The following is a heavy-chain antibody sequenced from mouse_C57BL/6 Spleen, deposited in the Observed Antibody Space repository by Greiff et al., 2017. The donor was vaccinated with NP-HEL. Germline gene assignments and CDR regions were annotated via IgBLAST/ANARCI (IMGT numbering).Heavy chain of an antibody. CDR2: IYPSDSET. CDR3: ARSYGNPTWFAY. Sequence: QVQLQQPGAELVRPGSSVKLSCKASGYTFTSYWMDWVKQRPGQGLEWIGNIYPSDSETHYNQKFKDKATLTVDKSSSTAYMQLSSLTSEDSAVYYCARSYGNPTWFAYWGQGTLVTVSA. V-gene: IGHV1-61*01. CDR1: GYTFTSYW. J-gene: IGHJ3*01. D-gene: IGHD2-1*01.